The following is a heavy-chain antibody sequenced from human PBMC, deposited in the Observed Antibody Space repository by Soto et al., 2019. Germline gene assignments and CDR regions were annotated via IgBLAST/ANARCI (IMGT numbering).Heavy chain of an antibody. V-gene: IGHV1-2*02. Sequence: ASVKVSCKASGYTFTGYYMHWVRQAPGQGLEWMGWINPNSGGTNYAQKFQGRVTMTRDTSISTAYMELSRLRSDDTAVYYCARMRRGAVAGNWFDPWGQGTLVTVSS. CDR3: ARMRRGAVAGNWFDP. CDR1: GYTFTGYY. J-gene: IGHJ5*02. CDR2: INPNSGGT. D-gene: IGHD6-19*01.